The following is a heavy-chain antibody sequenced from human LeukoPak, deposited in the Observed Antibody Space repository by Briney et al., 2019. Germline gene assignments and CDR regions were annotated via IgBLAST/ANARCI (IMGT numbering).Heavy chain of an antibody. J-gene: IGHJ5*02. Sequence: PSETLSLTCTVSGGSISSYYWSWIRQPPGKGLEWIGYIYYSGSTNYNPSLKSRVTISVDTSKNQFSLKLSSVTAADTAVYYCARGLSGAVAAKGAWFDPWGQGTLVTVSS. CDR3: ARGLSGAVAAKGAWFDP. CDR2: IYYSGST. D-gene: IGHD6-19*01. V-gene: IGHV4-59*01. CDR1: GGSISSYY.